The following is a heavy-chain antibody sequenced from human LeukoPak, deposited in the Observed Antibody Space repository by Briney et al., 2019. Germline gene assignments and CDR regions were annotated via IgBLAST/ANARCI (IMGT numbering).Heavy chain of an antibody. D-gene: IGHD5-12*01. CDR3: ARGGDIVATLPEFDY. J-gene: IGHJ4*02. Sequence: GESLKISCKGSGYSFTSYWISWVRRMPGKGLEWMGRIDPSDSYTNYSPSFQGHVTISADKSISTAYLQWSSLKASDTAMYYCARGGDIVATLPEFDYWGQGTLVTVSS. CDR1: GYSFTSYW. CDR2: IDPSDSYT. V-gene: IGHV5-10-1*01.